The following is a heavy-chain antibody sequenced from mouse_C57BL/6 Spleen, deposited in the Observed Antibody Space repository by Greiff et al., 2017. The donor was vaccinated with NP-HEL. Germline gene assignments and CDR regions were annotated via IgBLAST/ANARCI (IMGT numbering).Heavy chain of an antibody. V-gene: IGHV1-26*01. CDR1: GYTFTDYY. J-gene: IGHJ2*01. CDR2: INPNNGGT. CDR3: ARQLRLRVYLDY. D-gene: IGHD3-2*02. Sequence: EVQLQQSGPELVKPGASVKISCKASGYTFTDYYMNWVKQSHGKSLEWIGDINPNNGGTSYNQKFKGKATLTVDKSSSTAYMELRSLTSEDSAVYYCARQLRLRVYLDYWGQGTTLTVSS.